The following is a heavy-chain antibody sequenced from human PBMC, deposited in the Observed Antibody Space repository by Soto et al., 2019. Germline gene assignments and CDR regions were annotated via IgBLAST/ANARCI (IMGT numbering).Heavy chain of an antibody. Sequence: QVQLQESGPGLVMPSETLSLTCSVSSDSISSYYWIWIRQSPGKGLEWIGYTDYSGNTDYNPSLRSRVTISGDTSKNQFSLRLSSVTAADTAVYYCARAVGDPLYYLDYWGQGTLVTVSS. J-gene: IGHJ4*02. CDR3: ARAVGDPLYYLDY. CDR1: SDSISSYY. D-gene: IGHD6-19*01. V-gene: IGHV4-59*08. CDR2: TDYSGNT.